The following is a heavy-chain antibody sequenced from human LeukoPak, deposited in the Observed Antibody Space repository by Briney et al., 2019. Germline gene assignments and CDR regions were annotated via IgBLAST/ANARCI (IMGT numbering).Heavy chain of an antibody. J-gene: IGHJ4*02. CDR3: ARVHYYDNSGYWFFDY. CDR2: ISSSGST. D-gene: IGHD3-22*01. V-gene: IGHV4-61*02. CDR1: GDSISSGDYY. Sequence: PSQTLSLTCTVSGDSISSGDYYWSWIRQPAGKGLEWIGRISSSGSTNYNPSLKSRVTISVDTSKNQLSLKLSSVTAADTAVYYCARVHYYDNSGYWFFDYWGQGTLVTVSS.